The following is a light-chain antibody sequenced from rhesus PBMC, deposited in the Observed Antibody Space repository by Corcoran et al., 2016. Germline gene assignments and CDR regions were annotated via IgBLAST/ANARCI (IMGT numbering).Light chain of an antibody. CDR1: QGITND. Sequence: DIQMTQSPSSLSASVGDRVTITCRASQGITNDLAWYQQKPGETPKLLIYEASSLQSGIPSRFSGSGSGTAFTLTISSLKSEDFATYYCQHYYSTTYSVGQGTKVEIK. V-gene: IGKV1-25*01. J-gene: IGKJ2*01. CDR2: EAS. CDR3: QHYYSTTYS.